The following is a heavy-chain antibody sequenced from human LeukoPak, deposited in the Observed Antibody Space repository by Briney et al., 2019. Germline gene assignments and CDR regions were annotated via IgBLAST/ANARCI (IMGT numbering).Heavy chain of an antibody. CDR1: GGSFSGYY. D-gene: IGHD4-17*01. V-gene: IGHV4-34*01. CDR2: INHSGST. J-gene: IGHJ3*02. Sequence: SETLSLTCAVYGGSFSGYYWSWIRQPPGRGLEWIGEINHSGSTNYNPSLKSRVTISVDTSKNQFSLKLSSVTAADTAVYYCARRRLLGAFDIWGQGTMVTVSS. CDR3: ARRRLLGAFDI.